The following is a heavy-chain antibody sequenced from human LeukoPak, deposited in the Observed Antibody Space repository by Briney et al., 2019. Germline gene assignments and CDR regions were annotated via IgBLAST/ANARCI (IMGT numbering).Heavy chain of an antibody. Sequence: GGSLRLSCEGSGFTFSNYWMGWVRQAPGKGLQWVANIKTDGSEKYYVDSVKGRLTISRDNAKNSLYLQMNSLRAEDTAVYYCATYSSLNRREFQFWGQGTLLTVSS. D-gene: IGHD3-22*01. J-gene: IGHJ1*01. V-gene: IGHV3-7*01. CDR2: IKTDGSEK. CDR3: ATYSSLNRREFQF. CDR1: GFTFSNYW.